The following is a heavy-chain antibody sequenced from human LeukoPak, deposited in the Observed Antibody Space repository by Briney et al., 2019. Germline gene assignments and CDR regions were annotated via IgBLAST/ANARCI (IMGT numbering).Heavy chain of an antibody. V-gene: IGHV4-34*01. D-gene: IGHD3-22*01. CDR2: IYYSGST. CDR3: ARDVYYYDSSHSRAFDI. CDR1: GGSFSGYY. J-gene: IGHJ3*02. Sequence: SETLSLTCAVYGGSFSGYYWSWIRQPPGKGLEWIGSIYYSGSTYYNPSLKSRVTISVDTSKNHFSLKLSSVTAADTAVYYCARDVYYYDSSHSRAFDIWGQGTMVTVSS.